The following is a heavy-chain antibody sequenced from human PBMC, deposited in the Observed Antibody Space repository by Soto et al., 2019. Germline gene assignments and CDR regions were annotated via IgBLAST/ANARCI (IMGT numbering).Heavy chain of an antibody. CDR1: GGSISSYY. Sequence: QVQLQESGPGLVKPSETLSLTCTVSGGSISSYYWSLIRQPPGKGLEWIGYIYYSGSTNYNPSLKSRVTISVDTSKNQFSLKLSSVTAADTAVYYCARARGITGTTRGDYFDYWGQGTLVTVSS. J-gene: IGHJ4*02. D-gene: IGHD1-7*01. V-gene: IGHV4-59*01. CDR2: IYYSGST. CDR3: ARARGITGTTRGDYFDY.